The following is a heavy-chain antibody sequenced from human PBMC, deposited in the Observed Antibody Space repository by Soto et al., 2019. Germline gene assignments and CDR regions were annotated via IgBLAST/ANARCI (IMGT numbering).Heavy chain of an antibody. J-gene: IGHJ6*02. V-gene: IGHV3-30*03. Sequence: GGSLRLSCAASGFTFSSYGMHWVRQAPGKGLEWVAVISYDGSNKYYADSVKGRFTISRDNSKNTLYLQMNSLRAEDTAVYYCAGVPEPNYYYYYGMDVSGQGTTVTVSS. CDR2: ISYDGSNK. CDR3: AGVPEPNYYYYYGMDV. CDR1: GFTFSSYG.